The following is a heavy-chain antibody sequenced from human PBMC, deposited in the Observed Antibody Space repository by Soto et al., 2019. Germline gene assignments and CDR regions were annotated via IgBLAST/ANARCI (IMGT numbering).Heavy chain of an antibody. CDR2: ISYDGTNK. CDR1: GFSFSICP. CDR3: ARDPKTTGGQHREFNYFHX. Sequence: PGGSLRLSCAASGFSFSICPMHWVRQAPGKGPEWVAVISYDGTNKFYAASVKVRFTISRDNSKSTLYLHVDSLRPEDAAVYYCARDPKTTGGQHREFNYFHXWGQATLVTVSX. V-gene: IGHV3-30-3*01. D-gene: IGHD4-4*01. J-gene: IGHJ4*02.